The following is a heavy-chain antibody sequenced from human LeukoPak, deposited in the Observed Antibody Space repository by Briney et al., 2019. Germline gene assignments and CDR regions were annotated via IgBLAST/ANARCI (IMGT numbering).Heavy chain of an antibody. Sequence: GGSLRLSCAASGFTFSSYAMSWVRQAPGKGLEWVSGISGSGGSTYYADSLKGRFIISRDNSKNTLYLQMNSLRAEDTAVYYCVYGDYDYWGQGTLVTVSS. CDR2: ISGSGGST. J-gene: IGHJ4*02. CDR1: GFTFSSYA. D-gene: IGHD4-17*01. V-gene: IGHV3-23*01. CDR3: VYGDYDY.